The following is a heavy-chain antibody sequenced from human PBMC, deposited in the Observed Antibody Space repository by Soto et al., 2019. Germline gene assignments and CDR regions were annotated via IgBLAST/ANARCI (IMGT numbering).Heavy chain of an antibody. CDR1: GGSISSGDYY. J-gene: IGHJ4*02. D-gene: IGHD6-13*01. Sequence: QVQLQESGPGLVKPSQTLSLTCTVSGGSISSGDYYWSWIRQPPGMGLEWIGYIYYSGTTNYNPSLKSQVTIAVDTSGNQFSLKLNSLTAADTAVYYCARFHIAAVVLSFDSWGQGTLVTVSS. V-gene: IGHV4-30-4*01. CDR3: ARFHIAAVVLSFDS. CDR2: IYYSGTT.